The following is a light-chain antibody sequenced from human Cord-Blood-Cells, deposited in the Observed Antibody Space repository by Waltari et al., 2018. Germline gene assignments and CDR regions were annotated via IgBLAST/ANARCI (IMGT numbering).Light chain of an antibody. Sequence: QSALTQPASVSGSPGQSSTISCTGTSRDVGGYNYVPWYQQHPRQAPKLKSYDFSNRPSGFPNRFSGSKSGNTASLTISGLQAEDEADYYCSSYTSSSTLGVFGGGTKLTVL. J-gene: IGLJ3*02. CDR2: DFS. V-gene: IGLV2-14*03. CDR3: SSYTSSSTLGV. CDR1: SRDVGGYNY.